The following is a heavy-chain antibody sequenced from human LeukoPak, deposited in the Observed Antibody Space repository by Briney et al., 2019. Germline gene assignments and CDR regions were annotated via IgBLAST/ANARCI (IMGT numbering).Heavy chain of an antibody. V-gene: IGHV4-34*01. D-gene: IGHD1-14*01. Sequence: ASETLSLTCAVYGGSFSGYYWSWIRQPPGKGLEWIGEINHSGSTNYNPSLKSRVTISVDTSKNQFSLKLSSVTAADTAVYYCARLRMVLRYYYMDVWGKGTTVTVSS. J-gene: IGHJ6*03. CDR2: INHSGST. CDR3: ARLRMVLRYYYMDV. CDR1: GGSFSGYY.